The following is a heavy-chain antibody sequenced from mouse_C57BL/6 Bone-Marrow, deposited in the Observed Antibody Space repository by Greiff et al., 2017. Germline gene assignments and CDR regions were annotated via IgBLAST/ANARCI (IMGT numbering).Heavy chain of an antibody. CDR2: INPNNGGT. J-gene: IGHJ2*01. Sequence: VQLQQSGPELVKPGASVKISCKASGYTFTDYYMNWVKQSHGKSFEWIGDINPNNGGTSYNQKLKGKAPLTVDKSSSTAYMELRSLTSEDSAVYYCARDYYGSSWYFDYWGQGTILTVSS. CDR3: ARDYYGSSWYFDY. D-gene: IGHD1-1*01. V-gene: IGHV1-26*01. CDR1: GYTFTDYY.